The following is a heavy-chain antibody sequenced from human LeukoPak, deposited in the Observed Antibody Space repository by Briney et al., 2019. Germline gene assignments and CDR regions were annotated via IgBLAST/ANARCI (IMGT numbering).Heavy chain of an antibody. CDR2: IWYDGSNK. D-gene: IGHD7-27*01. Sequence: PGGSLRLSCAASGFTVTTYGMHWVRQAPGKGLEWVAIIWYDGSNKYYADSVRGRFTISRDNSKNTLYLQMNSLRVEDTAMYYCARDLSGAPYWGQGTLVTVSS. CDR1: GFTVTTYG. J-gene: IGHJ4*02. CDR3: ARDLSGAPY. V-gene: IGHV3-33*01.